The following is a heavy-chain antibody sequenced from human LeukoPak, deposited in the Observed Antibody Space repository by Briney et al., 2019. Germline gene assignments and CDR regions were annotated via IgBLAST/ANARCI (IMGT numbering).Heavy chain of an antibody. V-gene: IGHV3-7*01. CDR2: IREDGNEK. CDR3: LRDYRGGWNDY. J-gene: IGHJ4*02. D-gene: IGHD1-26*01. CDR1: GFTFRKHW. Sequence: PGGSLRLSCAATGFTFRKHWMSWVRQTVGKGLECVAKIREDGNEKHYVDSVKGRFTISRDNAKNSLFLQMNNLRVDDTAMYYCLRDYRGGWNDYWGQGTLVTVSS.